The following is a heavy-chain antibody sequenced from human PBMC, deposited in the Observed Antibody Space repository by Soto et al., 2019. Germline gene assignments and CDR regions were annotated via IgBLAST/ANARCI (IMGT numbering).Heavy chain of an antibody. Sequence: PGGSLRLSCVASGFIFINCWMHWGLQGPGMGLVWVSHINSDGSSTTYADSVKGRFTISRDNAKNTLYLQMNSLRAEDTAVYYCVRAIGHYGMDVWGRGTTVTVSS. J-gene: IGHJ6*02. CDR1: GFIFINCW. CDR3: VRAIGHYGMDV. V-gene: IGHV3-74*01. CDR2: INSDGSST. D-gene: IGHD3-22*01.